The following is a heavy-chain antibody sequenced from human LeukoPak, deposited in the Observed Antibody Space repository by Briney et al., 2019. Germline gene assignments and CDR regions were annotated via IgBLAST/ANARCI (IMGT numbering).Heavy chain of an antibody. J-gene: IGHJ3*02. CDR3: ARDDSGEIRI. V-gene: IGHV1-18*01. D-gene: IGHD3-10*01. CDR1: GYTFLNFG. Sequence: ASVKVSCKASGYTFLNFGITWVRQAPGQGLEWVGWISSKSGNTNFAQSFQARVTMTTETSTTTAYMELRSLRFDDTAVYFCARDDSGEIRIWGQGTMVTVS. CDR2: ISSKSGNT.